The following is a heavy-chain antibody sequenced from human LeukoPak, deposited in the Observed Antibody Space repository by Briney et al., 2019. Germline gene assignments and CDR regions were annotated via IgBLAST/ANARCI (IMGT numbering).Heavy chain of an antibody. CDR1: GGSISSGSYY. CDR2: IYTSGST. Sequence: TLSLTCTVSGGSISSGSYYWSWIRQPAGKGLEWIGRIYTSGSTNYNLSLKSRVTISVDRSKNQFFLKLSSVTAADTAVYYCAYSGSLRVFDYWGQGTLVTVSS. J-gene: IGHJ4*02. CDR3: AYSGSLRVFDY. V-gene: IGHV4-61*02. D-gene: IGHD1-26*01.